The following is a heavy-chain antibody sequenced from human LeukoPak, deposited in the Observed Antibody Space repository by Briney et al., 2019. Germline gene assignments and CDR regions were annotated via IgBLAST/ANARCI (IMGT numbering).Heavy chain of an antibody. CDR1: GFTFDDYA. V-gene: IGHV3-9*01. Sequence: PGGSLRLSCAASGFTFDDYAMHWVRQAPGKGLEWVSGISWNSGSIGYADSVKGRFTISRDNAKNSLYLQMNSLRAEDTALYYCAKGAVAGTHSDYWAREPWSPSPQ. CDR2: ISWNSGSI. CDR3: AKGAVAGTHSDY. D-gene: IGHD6-19*01. J-gene: IGHJ4*02.